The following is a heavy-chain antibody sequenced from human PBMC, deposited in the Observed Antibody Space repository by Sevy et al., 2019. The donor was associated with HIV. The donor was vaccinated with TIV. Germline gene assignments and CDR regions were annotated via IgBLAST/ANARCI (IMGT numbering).Heavy chain of an antibody. V-gene: IGHV1-2*02. CDR3: TRDDIYSHPWEFDX. CDR1: GFTFSDYY. CDR2: FNPNNGDS. D-gene: IGHD5-18*01. Sequence: ASVKVSCKGSGFTFSDYYMHWVRQAPGQGLEWMGWFNPNNGDSRSAHQFQGRVTLTGDMSISTAYMELTRLRSDDTAIYFCTRDDIYSHPWEFDXWGHGALVTVSS. J-gene: IGHJ4*01.